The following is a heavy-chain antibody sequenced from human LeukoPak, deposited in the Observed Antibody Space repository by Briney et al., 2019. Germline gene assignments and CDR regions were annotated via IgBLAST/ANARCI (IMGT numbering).Heavy chain of an antibody. CDR2: IIPIFGTA. CDR3: ARRAAGTWWFDP. V-gene: IGHV1-69*01. Sequence: GASVKVSCKASGGTFSSYAISWVRQAPGQGLEWMGGIIPIFGTANYAQKFQGRVTITADESTSTAYMELSSLRSEDTAVYYCARRAAGTWWFDPWGQGTLVTVSS. D-gene: IGHD6-13*01. J-gene: IGHJ5*02. CDR1: GGTFSSYA.